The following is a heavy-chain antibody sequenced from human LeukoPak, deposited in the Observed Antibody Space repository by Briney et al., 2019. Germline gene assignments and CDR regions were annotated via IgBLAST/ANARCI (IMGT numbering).Heavy chain of an antibody. D-gene: IGHD6-19*01. CDR1: GGSISSYY. CDR3: ARPYSSGWFHGPGYAFDI. V-gene: IGHV4-39*01. CDR2: IYYSGST. J-gene: IGHJ3*02. Sequence: PSETLSLTCTVSGGSISSYYWGWIRQPPGKGLEWIGSIYYSGSTYYNPSLKSRVTISVDTSKNQFSLKLSSVTAADTAVYHCARPYSSGWFHGPGYAFDIWGQGTMVTVSS.